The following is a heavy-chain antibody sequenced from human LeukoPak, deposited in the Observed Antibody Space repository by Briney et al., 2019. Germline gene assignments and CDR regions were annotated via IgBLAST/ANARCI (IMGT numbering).Heavy chain of an antibody. V-gene: IGHV1-8*01. Sequence: ASVKVSCKASGYTFTSYDINWVRQATGQGLEWMGWMNPNSGNTGYAQKFQGRVTMTRNTSISTAYMELSGLRSEDTAVCYCARGLINRSGGSCYYYWGQGTLVTVSS. CDR2: MNPNSGNT. D-gene: IGHD2-15*01. CDR3: ARGLINRSGGSCYYY. CDR1: GYTFTSYD. J-gene: IGHJ4*02.